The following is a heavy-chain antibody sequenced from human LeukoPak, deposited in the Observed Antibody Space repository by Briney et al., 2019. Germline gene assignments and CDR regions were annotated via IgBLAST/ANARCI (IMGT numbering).Heavy chain of an antibody. CDR1: GFTFSNYW. J-gene: IGHJ4*02. CDR2: IYNDGSST. Sequence: GGSLRLSCAAPGFTFSNYWMHWVRQAPGKGVVWVSRIYNDGSSTSYADSVKGRVTISRDNSKNTLYQQMNSLRAGDTAMYYCARGWTSDYFDYWGQGTLVTVSS. D-gene: IGHD1-1*01. CDR3: ARGWTSDYFDY. V-gene: IGHV3-74*01.